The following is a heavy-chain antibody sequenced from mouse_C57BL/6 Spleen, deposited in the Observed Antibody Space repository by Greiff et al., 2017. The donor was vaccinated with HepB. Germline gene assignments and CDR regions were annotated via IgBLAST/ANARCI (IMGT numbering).Heavy chain of an antibody. CDR3: ARDSSGLGAMDY. CDR1: GFTFSDYG. D-gene: IGHD3-2*02. CDR2: ISSGSSTI. Sequence: EVHLVESGGGLVKPGGSMKLSCAASGFTFSDYGMHWVRQAPEKGLEWVAYISSGSSTIYYADTVKGRFTISRDNAKNTLFLQMTSLRSEDTAMYYCARDSSGLGAMDYWGQGTSVTVSS. J-gene: IGHJ4*01. V-gene: IGHV5-17*01.